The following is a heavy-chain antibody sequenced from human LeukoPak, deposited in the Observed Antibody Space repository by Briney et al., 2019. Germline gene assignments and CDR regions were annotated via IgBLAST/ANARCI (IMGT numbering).Heavy chain of an antibody. V-gene: IGHV4-39*07. D-gene: IGHD6-19*01. J-gene: IGHJ3*02. CDR3: ARGFRVISSGWYIRKVPGDAFDI. Sequence: PSETLSLTCAVYGGSFSSSSYYWGWIRQPPGKGLEWIGSIYYSGSTYYNPSLKSRVTISVDTSKNQFSLKLSSVTAADTAVYYCARGFRVISSGWYIRKVPGDAFDIWGQGTMVTVSS. CDR1: GGSFSSSSYY. CDR2: IYYSGST.